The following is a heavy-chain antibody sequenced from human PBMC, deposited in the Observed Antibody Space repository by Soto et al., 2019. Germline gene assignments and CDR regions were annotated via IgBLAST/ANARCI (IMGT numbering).Heavy chain of an antibody. CDR2: ISGSGGST. V-gene: IGHV3-23*01. Sequence: PGGSLRLSCAASGFTFSSYAMSWVRRAPGKGLEWVSAISGSGGSTYYADSVKGRFTISRDNSKNTLYLQMNSLRAEDTAVYYCATRGLWTNAFDIWGQGTMVTVSS. D-gene: IGHD2-21*01. CDR3: ATRGLWTNAFDI. J-gene: IGHJ3*02. CDR1: GFTFSSYA.